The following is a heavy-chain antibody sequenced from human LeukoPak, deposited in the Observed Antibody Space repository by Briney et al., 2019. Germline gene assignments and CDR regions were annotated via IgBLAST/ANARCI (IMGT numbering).Heavy chain of an antibody. CDR1: GGSISSSSYY. CDR2: IYYSGST. V-gene: IGHV4-39*07. Sequence: SETLSLTCTVSGGSISSSSYYWGWIRQPPGKGLEWIGSIYYSGSTYYNLSLKSRVTISVDTSKNQFSLKLSSVTAADTAVYYCASGVTTVTTRIFDYWGQGTLVTVSS. J-gene: IGHJ4*02. D-gene: IGHD4-17*01. CDR3: ASGVTTVTTRIFDY.